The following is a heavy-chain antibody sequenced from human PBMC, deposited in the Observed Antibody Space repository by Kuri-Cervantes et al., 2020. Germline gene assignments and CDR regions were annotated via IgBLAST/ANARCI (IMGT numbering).Heavy chain of an antibody. Sequence: SETLSLTCTVSGGSITNYYWSWIRQPPGKGLEWIGYIYYSGSITYNPSLKSRVTISVDTSKNQFSLKLSSVTAADTAVYYCAGTTVTTKVLDYWGQGTLVTVSS. V-gene: IGHV4-59*12. CDR2: IYYSGSI. D-gene: IGHD4-17*01. J-gene: IGHJ4*02. CDR3: AGTTVTTKVLDY. CDR1: GGSITNYY.